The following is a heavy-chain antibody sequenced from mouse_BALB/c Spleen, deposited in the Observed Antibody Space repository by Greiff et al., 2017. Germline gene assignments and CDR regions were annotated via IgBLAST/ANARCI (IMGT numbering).Heavy chain of an antibody. D-gene: IGHD1-2*01. CDR3: ARKAVRLRYVDV. CDR1: GYTFTNYW. V-gene: IGHV1-63*02. J-gene: IGHJ1*01. CDR2: IYPGGGYT. Sequence: QVHVKQSGAELVRPGTSVKISCKASGYTFTNYWLGWVKQRPGHGLEWIGDIYPGGGYTNYNEKFKGKATLTADTSSSTAYMQLSSLTSEDSAVYCCARKAVRLRYVDVWGAGTTVTVSS.